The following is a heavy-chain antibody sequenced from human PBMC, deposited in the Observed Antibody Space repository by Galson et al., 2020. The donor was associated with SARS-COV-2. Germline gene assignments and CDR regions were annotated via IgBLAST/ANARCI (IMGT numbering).Heavy chain of an antibody. Sequence: SVKVSCKASGFTFTSSAVQWVRQARGQRLEWIGWIVVGSGNTNYAQKFQERVTITRDMSTSTAYMELSSLRSEDTAVYYCAAPYCSCGSCLDAFDIWGQGTMVTVSS. CDR2: IVVGSGNT. V-gene: IGHV1-58*01. CDR3: AAPYCSCGSCLDAFDI. CDR1: GFTFTSSA. D-gene: IGHD2-15*01. J-gene: IGHJ3*02.